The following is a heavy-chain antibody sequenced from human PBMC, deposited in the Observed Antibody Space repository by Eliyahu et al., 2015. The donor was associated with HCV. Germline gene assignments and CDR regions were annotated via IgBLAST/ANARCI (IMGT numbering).Heavy chain of an antibody. D-gene: IGHD6-19*01. CDR1: GGSISTYY. CDR2: IYYSGST. V-gene: IGHV4-59*01. CDR3: ASGGGGIAVAGTGGWFDP. J-gene: IGHJ5*02. Sequence: QVQLQESGPGLVQPSETLSLTCTVSGGSISTYYWSWIRQPPGKGLEWIGFIYYSGSTNYNPSLKSRVTIAADTSKNQFSLKLSSVTAADTAVYYCASGGGGIAVAGTGGWFDPWGQGTLVTVSS.